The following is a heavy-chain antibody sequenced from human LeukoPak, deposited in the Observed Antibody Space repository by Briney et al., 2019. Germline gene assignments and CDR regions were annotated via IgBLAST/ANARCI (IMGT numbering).Heavy chain of an antibody. J-gene: IGHJ4*02. CDR2: INSDESLT. D-gene: IGHD2-15*01. CDR1: GFTFSNYW. CDR3: ARRYCSGGTCYFDY. Sequence: PGGSLRLSCAASGFTFSNYWMHWVRQAPGKGLVWVSRINSDESLTTHADSVKGRFTISRDNAKNTLYLQMNSLRAEDTAVYYCARRYCSGGTCYFDYWGQGTLVTVSS. V-gene: IGHV3-74*03.